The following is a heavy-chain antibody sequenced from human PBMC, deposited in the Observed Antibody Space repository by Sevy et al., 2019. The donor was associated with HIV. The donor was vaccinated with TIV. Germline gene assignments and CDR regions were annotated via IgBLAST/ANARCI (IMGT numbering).Heavy chain of an antibody. D-gene: IGHD3-3*01. J-gene: IGHJ6*02. CDR3: ASVVKNDFLDGHVNYYGLDV. CDR2: IKSKTDGGTA. Sequence: GGSLRLSCAASGFTFNYAWMSWVRQAPGKGLEWVGRIKSKTDGGTADYAEHVKGRFTNSRDDSENMLYLQMNSLKTEDTAVYYCASVVKNDFLDGHVNYYGLDVWGQGTTVTVSS. V-gene: IGHV3-15*01. CDR1: GFTFNYAW.